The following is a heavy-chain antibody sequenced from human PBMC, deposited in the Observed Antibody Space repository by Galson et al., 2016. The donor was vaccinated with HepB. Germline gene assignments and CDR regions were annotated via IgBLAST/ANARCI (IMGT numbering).Heavy chain of an antibody. J-gene: IGHJ3*02. CDR2: VYWNDDK. CDR1: GFSLSARIGG. CDR3: APRQVDLDDPFDI. Sequence: PALVKPTQTLTLTCTFSGFSLSARIGGVACIRRPPGKALEWLAVVYWNDDKRYSPFLKNRLTITKDTSRNRLVPRMTDVDPVDTATYFCAPRQVDLDDPFDIWG. V-gene: IGHV2-5*01. D-gene: IGHD3-9*01.